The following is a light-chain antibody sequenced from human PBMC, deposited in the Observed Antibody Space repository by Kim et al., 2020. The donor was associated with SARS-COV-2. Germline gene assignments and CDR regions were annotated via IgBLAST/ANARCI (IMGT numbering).Light chain of an antibody. CDR2: DTS. V-gene: IGKV3-20*01. Sequence: LALAPGEGATLSCRAGQTVTKLAWFQQKPGQAPRLLIYDTSNRATDIPDRFSGRGSGTDFTLTINRLEPEDFVVYYCQQYGSSPYTFGQGTKLEI. J-gene: IGKJ2*01. CDR3: QQYGSSPYT. CDR1: QTVTK.